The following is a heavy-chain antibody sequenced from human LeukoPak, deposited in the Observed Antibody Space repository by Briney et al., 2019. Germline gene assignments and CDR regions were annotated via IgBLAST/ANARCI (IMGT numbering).Heavy chain of an antibody. CDR1: GFTFSNYW. CDR2: INSDGSTT. CDR3: ARGVVVAATFFDY. Sequence: PGGSLRLSCAASGFTFSNYWMHWVRQAPGKGLVWVSRINSDGSTTSYADSVKGRFTISRDNAKNTLYLQMNSLRAEDTAVYYCARGVVVAATFFDYWGQGTLVTVSS. V-gene: IGHV3-74*01. J-gene: IGHJ4*02. D-gene: IGHD2-15*01.